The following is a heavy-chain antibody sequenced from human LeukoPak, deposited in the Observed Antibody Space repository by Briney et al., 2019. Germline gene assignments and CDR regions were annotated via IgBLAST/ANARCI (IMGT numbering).Heavy chain of an antibody. CDR3: ARGREGYCSSTSCYVFDY. CDR1: GYTFTSYY. CDR2: INPSGGST. J-gene: IGHJ4*02. Sequence: ASVKVSCKASGYTFTSYYMHWVRQAPGQGLEWMGIINPSGGSTSYAQKLQGRVTMTRDTSTSTVYMELSSLRSEDTAVYYCARGREGYCSSTSCYVFDYWGQGTLVTVSS. V-gene: IGHV1-46*01. D-gene: IGHD2-2*01.